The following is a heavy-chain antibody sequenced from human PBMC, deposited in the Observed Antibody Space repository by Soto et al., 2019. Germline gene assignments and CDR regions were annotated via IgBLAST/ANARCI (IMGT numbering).Heavy chain of an antibody. CDR1: GGTFSSYA. J-gene: IGHJ3*02. Sequence: SVKVSCKASGGTFSSYAISWVRQAPGQGLEWMGGIIPIFGTANYAQKFQGRVTITADESTSTAYMELSSLRSEDTAVYYCARDPDYGDRPDDAFDIWGQGTMVTVSS. D-gene: IGHD4-17*01. V-gene: IGHV1-69*13. CDR3: ARDPDYGDRPDDAFDI. CDR2: IIPIFGTA.